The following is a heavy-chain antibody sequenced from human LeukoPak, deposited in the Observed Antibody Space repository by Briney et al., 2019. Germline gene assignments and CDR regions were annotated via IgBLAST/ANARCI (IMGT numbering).Heavy chain of an antibody. J-gene: IGHJ6*03. CDR3: ARGLSYAPLGYYYYYYMDV. Sequence: ASVKVSFKASGHTFTSYAMNWVRQAPGQGLEWMGWINTNTGNPTYAQGFTGRFVFSLDTSVSTAYLQISSLKAEDTAVYYCARGLSYAPLGYYYYYYMDVWGKGTTVTISS. CDR2: INTNTGNP. D-gene: IGHD2-2*01. CDR1: GHTFTSYA. V-gene: IGHV7-4-1*02.